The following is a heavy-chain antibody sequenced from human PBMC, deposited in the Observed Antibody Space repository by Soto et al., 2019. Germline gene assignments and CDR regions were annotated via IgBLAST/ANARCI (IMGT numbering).Heavy chain of an antibody. J-gene: IGHJ6*03. V-gene: IGHV1-46*03. CDR2: INPSGGST. D-gene: IGHD2-15*01. CDR1: GYTFTSYY. CDR3: ARDGGYCSGGSCYSPYYYMDV. Sequence: QVQLVQSGAEVKKPGASVKVSCKASGYTFTSYYMHWVRQAPGQGLEWMGIINPSGGSTSYAQKFQGRVTMTRDTSTSTVYMELSSLRSEDTAVYYCARDGGYCSGGSCYSPYYYMDVWGKGTTVTVSS.